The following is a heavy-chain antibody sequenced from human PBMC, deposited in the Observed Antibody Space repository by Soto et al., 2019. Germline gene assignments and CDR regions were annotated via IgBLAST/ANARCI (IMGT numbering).Heavy chain of an antibody. CDR2: LYYSGNT. Sequence: SETLSLTCTVSGGSISSSSYYWGWIRQPPGKGLEWIGSLYYSGNTYYNPSLRSRVTMSVDTSKNQFSLKLSSVTAADTAVYYCARPGDYNKRNWFDPWGQGTLVTVSS. D-gene: IGHD4-4*01. V-gene: IGHV4-39*01. CDR1: GGSISSSSYY. J-gene: IGHJ5*02. CDR3: ARPGDYNKRNWFDP.